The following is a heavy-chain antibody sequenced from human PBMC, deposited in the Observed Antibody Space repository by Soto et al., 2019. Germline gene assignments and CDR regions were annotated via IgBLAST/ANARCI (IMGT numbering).Heavy chain of an antibody. CDR2: IYYNGNT. CDR3: VLHQMKGAAATGKFDP. Sequence: QLQLQESGPGLVKPSETLSLTCTVSGGSINSSGYFWGWIRQPPGEGPEWIGNIYYNGNTYYNPSLKGPVHRSVDASKNQFSLKPNSVTGADMADYFCVLHQMKGAAATGKFDPWGQGTLVTVSS. D-gene: IGHD2-15*01. CDR1: GGSINSSGYF. V-gene: IGHV4-39*01. J-gene: IGHJ5*02.